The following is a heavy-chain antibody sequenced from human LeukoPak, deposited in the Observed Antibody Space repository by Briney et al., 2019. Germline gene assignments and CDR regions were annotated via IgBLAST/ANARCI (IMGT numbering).Heavy chain of an antibody. D-gene: IGHD5-18*01. V-gene: IGHV1-69*01. CDR2: IIPMFGTA. J-gene: IGHJ4*02. CDR3: ARGYSYGYGYGY. CDR1: GGTFSSYA. Sequence: SVKVSCKASGGTFSSYAISWVRQAPGQGLEWMGGIIPMFGTANYAQKFQGRVTITADESTSTAYMELSSLRSEDTAVYYCARGYSYGYGYGYWGQGTLVTVSS.